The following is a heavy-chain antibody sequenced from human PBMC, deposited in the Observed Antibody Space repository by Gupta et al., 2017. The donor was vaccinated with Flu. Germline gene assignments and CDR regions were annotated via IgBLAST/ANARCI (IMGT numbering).Heavy chain of an antibody. CDR3: ARDTQGGHYYDSSGYYYY. D-gene: IGHD3-22*01. V-gene: IGHV3-21*01. Sequence: KGLEWVSSISSSSSYIYYADSVKGRFTISRDNAKNSLYLQMNSLRAEDTAVYYCARDTQGGHYYDSSGYYYYWGQGTLVTVSS. J-gene: IGHJ4*02. CDR2: ISSSSSYI.